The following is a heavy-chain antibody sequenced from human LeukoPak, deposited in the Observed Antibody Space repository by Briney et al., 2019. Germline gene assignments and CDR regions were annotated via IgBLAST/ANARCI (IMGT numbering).Heavy chain of an antibody. CDR3: ARDLWNYYDSSGYYSFDY. CDR2: TYYRSKWYN. Sequence: SQTLSLTCAISGDSVSSNSAAWNWIRQSPSRGLEWLGRTYYRSKWYNDHAVSVKSRITINPDTSKNQFSLQLNSVTPEDTAVYYCARDLWNYYDSSGYYSFDYWGQGTLVTVSS. CDR1: GDSVSSNSAA. D-gene: IGHD3-22*01. V-gene: IGHV6-1*01. J-gene: IGHJ4*02.